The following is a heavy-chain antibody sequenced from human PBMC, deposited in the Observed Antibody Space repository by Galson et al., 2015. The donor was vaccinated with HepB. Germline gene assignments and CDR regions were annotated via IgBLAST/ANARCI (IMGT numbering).Heavy chain of an antibody. J-gene: IGHJ3*02. CDR1: GFSFEDYA. Sequence: SLRLSCAASGFSFEDYAMRWVRQAPGKGLEWVSGISWNSGSVGHADSVKGRFTISRDNTKNSLYLQMNSLRPEDTALYYCVKASRDAFDMWGQGTMVTVS. CDR3: VKASRDAFDM. CDR2: ISWNSGSV. V-gene: IGHV3-9*01.